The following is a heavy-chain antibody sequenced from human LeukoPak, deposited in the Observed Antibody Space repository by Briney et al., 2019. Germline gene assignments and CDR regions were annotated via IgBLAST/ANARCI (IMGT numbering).Heavy chain of an antibody. CDR2: ISGSGGST. D-gene: IGHD6-19*01. J-gene: IGHJ4*02. V-gene: IGHV3-23*01. Sequence: GGSLRLSCAASGFTFSSYAMSWVRQAPGKGLEWVSAISGSGGSTYYADSVKGRFTISRDNAKNSLYLQMNSLRAEDTALYYCAKDNYSSGWAIDYWGQGTLVTVSS. CDR1: GFTFSSYA. CDR3: AKDNYSSGWAIDY.